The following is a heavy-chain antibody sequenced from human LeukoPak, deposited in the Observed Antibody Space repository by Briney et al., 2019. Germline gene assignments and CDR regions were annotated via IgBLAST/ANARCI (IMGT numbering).Heavy chain of an antibody. D-gene: IGHD3-10*01. CDR2: SYYSGTT. CDR1: GGSISSSSYY. V-gene: IGHV4-39*07. J-gene: IGHJ4*02. Sequence: PSETLSLTCTVSGGSISSSSYYWGWIRQPPGKGLEWIGSSYYSGTTYYHPSLKSRVTISVDTSKNQFSLKLSSVTAADTAVYYCASTYMVRGVIDYWGQGTLVTVSS. CDR3: ASTYMVRGVIDY.